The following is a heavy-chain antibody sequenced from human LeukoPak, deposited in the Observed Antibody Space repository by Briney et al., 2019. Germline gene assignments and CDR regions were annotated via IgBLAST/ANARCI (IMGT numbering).Heavy chain of an antibody. V-gene: IGHV4-61*02. CDR3: ARVGLRYFLDY. D-gene: IGHD3-9*01. Sequence: PSQTLSLTCTVSGGSISSGSYYWSWIRQPAGKGLEWIGRIYTSGSTNYNPSLKSRVTISVDTSKNQFSLKLSSVTAADTAVYYCARVGLRYFLDYWGQGTLVTVSS. J-gene: IGHJ4*02. CDR2: IYTSGST. CDR1: GGSISSGSYY.